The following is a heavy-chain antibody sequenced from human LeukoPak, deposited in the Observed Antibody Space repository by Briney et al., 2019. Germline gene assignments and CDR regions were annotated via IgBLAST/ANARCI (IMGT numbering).Heavy chain of an antibody. CDR2: INHSGST. CDR1: GGSFSGYY. J-gene: IGHJ4*02. D-gene: IGHD3-3*01. Sequence: PSETLSLTCAVYGGSFSGYYWSWIRQPPGKGLEWIGEINHSGSTNYNPSLKSRVTISVDTSKNQFSLKLSSVTAADTAVYYCAREGGRGSGYYTWGQGTLVTVSS. V-gene: IGHV4-34*01. CDR3: AREGGRGSGYYT.